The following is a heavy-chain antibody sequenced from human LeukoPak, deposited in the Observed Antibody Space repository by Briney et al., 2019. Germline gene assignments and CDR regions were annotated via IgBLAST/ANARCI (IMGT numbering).Heavy chain of an antibody. J-gene: IGHJ4*02. CDR1: GGSFSGYY. CDR3: AGGGYSLYDY. CDR2: INHSGST. D-gene: IGHD5-18*01. Sequence: PSETLSLTCAVYGGSFSGYYWSWIRQPPGKGLEWIGEINHSGSTNYNPSLKSRVTISVDTSKNQFSLKVSSVTAADTAVYYCAGGGYSLYDYWGQGTLVTVSS. V-gene: IGHV4-34*01.